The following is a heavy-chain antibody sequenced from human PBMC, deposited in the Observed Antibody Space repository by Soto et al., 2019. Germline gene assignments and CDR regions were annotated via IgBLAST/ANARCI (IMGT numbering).Heavy chain of an antibody. D-gene: IGHD3-9*01. J-gene: IGHJ3*02. CDR3: ARDSHYDILTGYSRNAFDI. V-gene: IGHV1-2*02. CDR2: INPNSGGI. Sequence: QVQLMQSGAEVKKPGASVKVSCMTSGYTFIGHYIHWVRQAPGQGLEWIGWINPNSGGINYAQKFQGRVTVTRDTANSTAYMELSSLRSDDTAMYYCARDSHYDILTGYSRNAFDIWGQGTMVTVSS. CDR1: GYTFIGHY.